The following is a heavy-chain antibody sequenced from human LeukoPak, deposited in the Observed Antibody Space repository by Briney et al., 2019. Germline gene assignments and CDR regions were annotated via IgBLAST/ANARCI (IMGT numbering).Heavy chain of an antibody. J-gene: IGHJ4*02. D-gene: IGHD3-10*01. CDR2: ISYDGSNK. Sequence: GSLRLSCAASGFTFSSYGMHWVRQAPGKGLEWVAVISYDGSNKYYADSVKGRFTISRDNSKNTLYLQMNSLRAEDTAVYCCAKDSVVRASDYWGQGTLVTVSS. CDR1: GFTFSSYG. V-gene: IGHV3-30*18. CDR3: AKDSVVRASDY.